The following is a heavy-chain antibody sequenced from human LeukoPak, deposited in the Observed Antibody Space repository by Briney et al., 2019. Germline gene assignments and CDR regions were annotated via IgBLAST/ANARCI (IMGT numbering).Heavy chain of an antibody. CDR2: INHSGST. V-gene: IGHV4-38-2*02. CDR1: GYSISSGYY. D-gene: IGHD2-2*01. CDR3: ARRYCSSTSCSNYYYYMDV. J-gene: IGHJ6*03. Sequence: SETLSLTCTVSGYSISSGYYWSWIRQPPGKGLEWIGEINHSGSTNYNPSLKSRVTISVDTSKNQFSLKLSSVTAADTAVYYCARRYCSSTSCSNYYYYMDVWGKGTTVTISS.